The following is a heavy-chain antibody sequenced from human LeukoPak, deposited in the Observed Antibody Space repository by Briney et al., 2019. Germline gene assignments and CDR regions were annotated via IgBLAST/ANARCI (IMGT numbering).Heavy chain of an antibody. CDR2: INSNTGGT. CDR3: VREGNYYDRLHQ. V-gene: IGHV1-2*06. J-gene: IGHJ1*01. Sequence: GASVKVSCKASGYTFTAWYIHWVRQAPGQGLEWMGRINSNTGGTNYAQKFQGRVTATRDTSINMAYMELSGLTYDDTAVYYCVREGNYYDRLHQWGQGTLVPISS. CDR1: GYTFTAWY. D-gene: IGHD3-22*01.